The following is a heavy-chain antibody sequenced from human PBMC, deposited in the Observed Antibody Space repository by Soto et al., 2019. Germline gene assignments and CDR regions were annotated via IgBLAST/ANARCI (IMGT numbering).Heavy chain of an antibody. CDR2: INPNSGGT. CDR3: ARATESVSVVFDP. D-gene: IGHD2-15*01. J-gene: IGHJ5*02. Sequence: PGQGLEWMGWINPNSGGTNYAQKFQGWVTMTRDTSISTAYMELSRLRSDDTAVYYCARATESVSVVFDPWGQGTLVTVSS. V-gene: IGHV1-2*04.